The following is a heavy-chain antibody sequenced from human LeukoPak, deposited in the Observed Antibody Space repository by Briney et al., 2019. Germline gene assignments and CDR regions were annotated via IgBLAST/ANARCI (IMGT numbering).Heavy chain of an antibody. D-gene: IGHD6-13*01. CDR3: AKGPREQQLATTVHLNFDY. Sequence: GGSLRLSCAASGFTFSSYGMHWVRQAPGKGLEWVAFIRYDGSNKYYADSVKGRFTISRDNSKNTLYLQMNSLRAEDTAVYYCAKGPREQQLATTVHLNFDYWGQGTLVTVSS. CDR2: IRYDGSNK. J-gene: IGHJ4*02. CDR1: GFTFSSYG. V-gene: IGHV3-30*02.